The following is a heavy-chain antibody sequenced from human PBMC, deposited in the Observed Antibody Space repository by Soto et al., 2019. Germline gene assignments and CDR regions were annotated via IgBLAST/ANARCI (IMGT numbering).Heavy chain of an antibody. V-gene: IGHV1-69*06. D-gene: IGHD2-21*01. J-gene: IGHJ3*02. CDR1: GGTFSSYA. Sequence: QVQLVQSGAEVKKPGSSVKVSCKASGGTFSSYAISWVRQAPGQGLEWMGGIIPIFGTANYAQKFQGRGTITADKSTSTAYMELSSLKSEDTAVYYCARAIVLATIPDAFDICGQGTMVTVSS. CDR3: ARAIVLATIPDAFDI. CDR2: IIPIFGTA.